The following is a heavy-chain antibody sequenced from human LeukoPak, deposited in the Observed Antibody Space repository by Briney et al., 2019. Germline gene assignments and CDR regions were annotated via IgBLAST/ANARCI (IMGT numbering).Heavy chain of an antibody. J-gene: IGHJ4*02. CDR2: ISEDGINK. D-gene: IGHD6-13*01. Sequence: GGSLRLSCAASGFTFSNYGMHCVRQAPGMGLEWVAGISEDGINKYYADSVKARFTISRDNSNNTLFLQMNNLRADDTAVYYCAKDRETTASGTFDYWGQGALVTVSS. CDR3: AKDRETTASGTFDY. CDR1: GFTFSNYG. V-gene: IGHV3-30*18.